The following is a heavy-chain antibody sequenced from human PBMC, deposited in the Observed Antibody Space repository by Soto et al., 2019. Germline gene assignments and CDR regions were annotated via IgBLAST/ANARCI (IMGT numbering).Heavy chain of an antibody. Sequence: QVTLKESGPVLVKPTETLTLTCTVSGFSLSNARMSVSWIRQPPGKALERLAHIVSNDAKSYSASLKSRPTIPKNTSKSQGVRTMTNRDPVDTATYYCARIRGWGWLGPNDYWGQGTLVTVSS. J-gene: IGHJ4*02. CDR3: ARIRGWGWLGPNDY. V-gene: IGHV2-26*01. D-gene: IGHD3-10*01. CDR2: IVSNDAK. CDR1: GFSLSNARMS.